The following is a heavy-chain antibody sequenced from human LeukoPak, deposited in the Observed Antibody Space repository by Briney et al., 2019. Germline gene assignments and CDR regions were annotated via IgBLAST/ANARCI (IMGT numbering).Heavy chain of an antibody. CDR3: VGYYSGSGNYYSDY. D-gene: IGHD3-10*01. J-gene: IGHJ4*02. CDR1: GFTFSAYA. Sequence: PGGSLRLSCSASGFTFSAYAMHWVRQAPGKGLEYVSAITSTGGSTYYADSVKGRFTISRDNSKNTLHLQMSSLRAEDTAVYYCVGYYSGSGNYYSDYWGQGTLVTVSS. CDR2: ITSTGGST. V-gene: IGHV3-64D*06.